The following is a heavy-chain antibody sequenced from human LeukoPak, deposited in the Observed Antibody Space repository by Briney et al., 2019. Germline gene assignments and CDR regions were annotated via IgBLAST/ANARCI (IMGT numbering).Heavy chain of an antibody. CDR2: IIPIFGIA. J-gene: IGHJ4*02. CDR1: GGTFSSYA. D-gene: IGHD3-22*01. V-gene: IGHV1-69*04. Sequence: SVKVSCKASGGTFSSYAISWVRQAPGQGLEWMGRIIPIFGIANYAQKFQGRVTITADKSTSTAYMELSGLRSEDTAVYYCARGSIGEYYDSSGSYYFDYWGQGTLVTVSS. CDR3: ARGSIGEYYDSSGSYYFDY.